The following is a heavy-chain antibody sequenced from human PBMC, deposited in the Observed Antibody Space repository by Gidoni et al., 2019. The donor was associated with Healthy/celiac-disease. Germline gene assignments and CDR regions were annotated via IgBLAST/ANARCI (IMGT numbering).Heavy chain of an antibody. CDR1: GGSISSGGYY. Sequence: QVQLQESGPGLVKPSQTLSLTCTVSGGSISSGGYYWSWIRQHPGKGLEWIGYIYYSGSTYYNPSLKSRVTISVDTSKNQFSLKLSSVTAADTAVYYCARMAIGEAVAAFYYYYMDVWGKGTTVTVSS. CDR3: ARMAIGEAVAAFYYYYMDV. V-gene: IGHV4-31*03. D-gene: IGHD6-19*01. J-gene: IGHJ6*03. CDR2: IYYSGST.